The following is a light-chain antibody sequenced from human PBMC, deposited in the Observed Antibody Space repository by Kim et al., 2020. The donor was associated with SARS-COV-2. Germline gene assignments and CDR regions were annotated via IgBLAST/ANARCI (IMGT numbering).Light chain of an antibody. CDR2: GAS. Sequence: SPGERATPCSRASQSVSSNLAWYQQKPGQAPRLLIYGASTRATGIPARFSGSGSGTEFTLTISRLQSEDFAVYYCQQYNNWPPWTFGKGTKVDIK. J-gene: IGKJ1*01. V-gene: IGKV3-15*01. CDR1: QSVSSN. CDR3: QQYNNWPPWT.